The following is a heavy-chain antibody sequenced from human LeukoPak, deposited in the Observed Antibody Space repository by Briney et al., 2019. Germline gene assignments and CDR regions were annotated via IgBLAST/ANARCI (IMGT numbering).Heavy chain of an antibody. CDR2: IYYSGST. Sequence: SETLSLTCTVSGGSISSYYWSWIRQPPGKGLEWIGYIYYSGSTNYNPSLKSRVTISVDTPKNQFSLKLSSVTAADTAVYYCARVLGDSSGYFPEYWGQGTLVTVSS. V-gene: IGHV4-59*01. CDR1: GGSISSYY. D-gene: IGHD3-22*01. CDR3: ARVLGDSSGYFPEY. J-gene: IGHJ4*02.